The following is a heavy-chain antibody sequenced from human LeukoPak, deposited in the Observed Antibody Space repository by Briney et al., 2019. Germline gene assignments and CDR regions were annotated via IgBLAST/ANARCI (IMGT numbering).Heavy chain of an antibody. CDR3: ARDRTRGCSGGSCSRHYFDY. Sequence: GGSLRLSCAVSGFTFSSYGMHWVRQAPGKGLEWVAVIWYDGSNKYYADSVRGRFTISRDNSKNTLYLLMNSLRAEDSAVYYCARDRTRGCSGGSCSRHYFDYRGQGTLVSVSS. CDR1: GFTFSSYG. D-gene: IGHD2-15*01. J-gene: IGHJ4*02. V-gene: IGHV3-33*01. CDR2: IWYDGSNK.